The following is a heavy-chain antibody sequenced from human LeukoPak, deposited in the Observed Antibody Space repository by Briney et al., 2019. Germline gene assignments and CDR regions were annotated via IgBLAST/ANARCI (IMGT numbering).Heavy chain of an antibody. CDR2: ISTSSNYI. J-gene: IGHJ3*01. D-gene: IGHD2-8*02. Sequence: GGSLRLSCAASGFTFSSYGMHWVRQAPGKGLEWVSSISTSSNYIYYADSVKGRFTISRDNAENSLYLQMNSLRAEDTAVYYCARVKGTGFDVWGQGTMATVSS. V-gene: IGHV3-21*01. CDR3: ARVKGTGFDV. CDR1: GFTFSSYG.